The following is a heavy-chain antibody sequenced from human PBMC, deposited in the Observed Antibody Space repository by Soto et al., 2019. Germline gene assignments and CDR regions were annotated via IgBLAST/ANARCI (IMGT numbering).Heavy chain of an antibody. CDR3: VSWVSAHFDF. CDR2: INANAIDT. D-gene: IGHD2-8*01. V-gene: IGHV3-23*01. J-gene: IGHJ4*02. Sequence: GGSLRLSCAASGFIFCNHGMTCILHAPLSALEWVSTINANAIDTHYADSVKGRFTISRDNSKSTLDLQMNSLRAEDTAIYYCVSWVSAHFDFWGPGTLVTVSS. CDR1: GFIFCNHG.